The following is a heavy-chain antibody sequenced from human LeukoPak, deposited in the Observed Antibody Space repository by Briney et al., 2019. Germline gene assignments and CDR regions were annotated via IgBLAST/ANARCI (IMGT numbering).Heavy chain of an antibody. CDR1: GFTVSSNY. Sequence: GGSLRLSCAASGFTVSSNYISWVRQAPGKGLEWVSIIYSGGSTYYADSVKGRFTISRHNTKNTLYLQMNSLRAEDTAVYYCARSPGPYSGSHHYYYYYGMDVWGQGTTVTVSS. J-gene: IGHJ6*02. D-gene: IGHD1-26*01. V-gene: IGHV3-53*04. CDR3: ARSPGPYSGSHHYYYYYGMDV. CDR2: IYSGGST.